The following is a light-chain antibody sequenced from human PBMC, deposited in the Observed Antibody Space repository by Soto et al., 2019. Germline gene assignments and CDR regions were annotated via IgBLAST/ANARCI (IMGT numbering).Light chain of an antibody. CDR2: AAS. J-gene: IGKJ5*01. Sequence: DIQMTQYTSSPSGSVGDRVTITCQASQDIGNSVNWYQQKPGKAPKLLLSAASNLETGDPLRFSGSGSGTDFAFIISSLQPEDVATYFCQQYGSLPITFAQGTRLEIK. CDR1: QDIGNS. V-gene: IGKV1-33*01. CDR3: QQYGSLPIT.